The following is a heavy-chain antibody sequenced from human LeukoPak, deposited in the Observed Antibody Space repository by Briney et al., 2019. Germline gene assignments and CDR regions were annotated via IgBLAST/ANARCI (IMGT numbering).Heavy chain of an antibody. V-gene: IGHV4-61*02. CDR3: ASETYYDFWSGYYRGDFQH. D-gene: IGHD3-3*01. Sequence: PSETLSLTCTVSGGSISSGSYYWSWIRQPAGKGLEWIGRIYTSGSTNYNPSLKSRVTISVDTSKNQFSLKLSSVTAADTAVYYCASETYYDFWSGYYRGDFQHWGQGTLVTVSS. CDR1: GGSISSGSYY. J-gene: IGHJ1*01. CDR2: IYTSGST.